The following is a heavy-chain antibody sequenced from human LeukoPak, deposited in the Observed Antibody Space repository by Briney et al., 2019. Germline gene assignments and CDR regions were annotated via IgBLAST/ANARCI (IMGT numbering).Heavy chain of an antibody. D-gene: IGHD4-17*01. J-gene: IGHJ4*02. CDR3: ASTYGDYPLFDY. CDR2: ISSSSSTI. V-gene: IGHV3-48*01. Sequence: GGSPRLSCAASGFTFSSYSMNWVRQAPGKGLEWVSYISSSSSTIYYADSVKGRFTISRDNAKNSLYLQMNSLRVEDTAVYYCASTYGDYPLFDYWGQGTLVTVSS. CDR1: GFTFSSYS.